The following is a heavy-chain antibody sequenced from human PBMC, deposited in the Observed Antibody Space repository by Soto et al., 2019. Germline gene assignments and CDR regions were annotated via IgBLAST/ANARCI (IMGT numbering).Heavy chain of an antibody. Sequence: QVQVLQYGPEVKRPGSSVTVSCKTSGYTFSTSGISRVRHAPGKVLAWVGWLRPDNGNRTSAQRLQGRVTLTTDTSASTAYMELRRLTSDDTDMYFCARDTESNRYNDWGQGTLVSVSS. J-gene: IGHJ1*01. V-gene: IGHV1-18*01. CDR1: GYTFSTSG. CDR2: LRPDNGNR. D-gene: IGHD1-20*01. CDR3: ARDTESNRYND.